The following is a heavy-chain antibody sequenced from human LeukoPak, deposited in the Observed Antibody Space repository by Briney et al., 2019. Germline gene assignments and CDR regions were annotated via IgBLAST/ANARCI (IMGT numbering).Heavy chain of an antibody. CDR2: IWYDGSDK. CDR3: AREGGQQLGSFDY. D-gene: IGHD6-13*01. CDR1: GFTFSSYG. J-gene: IGHJ4*02. Sequence: PGGSLRLSCAASGFTFSSYGMHWVRQAPGKGLEWVAIIWYDGSDKYYAESVKGRFAISRDNSKNTLYLQMDSLTAKDTAMYYCAREGGQQLGSFDYWGQGTLVTVSS. V-gene: IGHV3-33*01.